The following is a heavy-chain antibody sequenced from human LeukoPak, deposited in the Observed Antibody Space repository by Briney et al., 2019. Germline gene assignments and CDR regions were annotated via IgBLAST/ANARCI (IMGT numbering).Heavy chain of an antibody. D-gene: IGHD5-18*01. J-gene: IGHJ3*02. V-gene: IGHV4-39*07. CDR3: ARAVPVDTAMVDAFDI. CDR1: GGSISVNNYY. CDR2: IYYSGST. Sequence: SENLSLTCNFSGGSISVNNYYIAWIRQPPGKGLEWIGRIYYSGSTNYNPSLKSRATMSVDTSKNQFSLKLSSVTAADTAVYYCARAVPVDTAMVDAFDIWGQGTLVTVS.